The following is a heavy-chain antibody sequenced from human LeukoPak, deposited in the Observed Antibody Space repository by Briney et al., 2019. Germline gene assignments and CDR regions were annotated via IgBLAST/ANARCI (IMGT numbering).Heavy chain of an antibody. J-gene: IGHJ4*02. CDR2: ISYDGSNK. Sequence: GRSLRLSCAASGFTFSSYAMHWVRQAPGKGLEWVAVISYDGSNKYYADSVKGRFTISRDNSKNTLYLQMSSLRAEDTAVYYCVIGGRYSYGSNFDYWGQGTLDTVSS. D-gene: IGHD5-18*01. CDR1: GFTFSSYA. CDR3: VIGGRYSYGSNFDY. V-gene: IGHV3-30-3*01.